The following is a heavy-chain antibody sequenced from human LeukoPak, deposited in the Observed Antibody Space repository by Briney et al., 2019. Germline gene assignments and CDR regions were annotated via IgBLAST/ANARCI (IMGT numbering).Heavy chain of an antibody. V-gene: IGHV3-15*01. J-gene: IGHJ4*02. CDR3: TTDFSSAVADTFDY. D-gene: IGHD6-19*01. CDR2: IKSKTDGGTT. Sequence: GGSLRLSCAASGFTFNNAWMSWVRQAPGKGLEWVGRIKSKTDGGTTDYAVPVKGRFTISRDDSKNTLYLQMNSLKTEDAAVYYCTTDFSSAVADTFDYWGQGTLVTGSS. CDR1: GFTFNNAW.